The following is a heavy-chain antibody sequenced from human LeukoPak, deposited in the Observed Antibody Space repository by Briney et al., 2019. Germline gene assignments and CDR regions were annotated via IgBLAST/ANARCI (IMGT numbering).Heavy chain of an antibody. D-gene: IGHD6-13*01. V-gene: IGHV3-23*01. CDR2: MSGSGGRT. CDR3: GKEGSSWNVDY. CDR1: GFTFDTYA. Sequence: GGSLRLSCAASGFTFDTYAMSWVRQAPGKGLEWVSTMSGSGGRTFYGDSVKGRFTISRDRSKNTLYLQMNSLRPEDTAVYYCGKEGSSWNVDYWGQGTLVTVSS. J-gene: IGHJ4*02.